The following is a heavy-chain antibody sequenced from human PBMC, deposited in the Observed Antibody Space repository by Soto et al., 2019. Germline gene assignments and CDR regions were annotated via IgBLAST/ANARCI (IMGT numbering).Heavy chain of an antibody. J-gene: IGHJ6*02. CDR2: IRSRAKSYAT. V-gene: IGHV3-73*01. CDR3: TRLGMDV. Sequence: QPGGSLRLSCAASGFTFSSFAIHWVRQASGKGLEWVGRIRSRAKSYATEYGESVKGRFIISRDDSQNLAYLQMNSLKTEDTALYYCTRLGMDVWGQGTTVTVSS. CDR1: GFTFSSFA.